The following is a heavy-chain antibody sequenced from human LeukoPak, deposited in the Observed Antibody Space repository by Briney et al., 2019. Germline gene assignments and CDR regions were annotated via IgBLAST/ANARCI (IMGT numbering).Heavy chain of an antibody. V-gene: IGHV3-23*01. CDR1: GFTFSSYA. Sequence: PGGSLRLSCAASGFTFSSYAMSWVRQAPGKGLEWVSAISGSGGSTYYADSVKGRFTISRDNAKNSLYLQMNSLRAEDTAVYYCARDHPIPAHYMDVWGKGTTVTVSS. D-gene: IGHD6-6*01. CDR2: ISGSGGST. J-gene: IGHJ6*03. CDR3: ARDHPIPAHYMDV.